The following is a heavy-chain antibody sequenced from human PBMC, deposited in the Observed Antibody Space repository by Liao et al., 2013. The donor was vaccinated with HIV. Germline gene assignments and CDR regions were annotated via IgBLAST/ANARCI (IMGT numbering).Heavy chain of an antibody. D-gene: IGHD3-10*01. CDR3: ARDLALVRGFDS. Sequence: QVQLQESGPGLVKPSETLSLTCTVSGGSISSYYWSWIRQPAGNGLEWIGRIYTSGSTNYNPSLKSRVTMSVDTSKNHFSLKLRSVIAADTAVYYCARDLALVRGFDSWGQGTLVTVSS. CDR2: IYTSGST. CDR1: GGSISSYY. V-gene: IGHV4-4*07. J-gene: IGHJ4*02.